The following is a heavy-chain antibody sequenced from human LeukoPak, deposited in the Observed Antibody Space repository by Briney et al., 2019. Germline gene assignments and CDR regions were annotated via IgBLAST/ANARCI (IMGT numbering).Heavy chain of an antibody. V-gene: IGHV3-20*01. CDR2: INWNGGST. Sequence: GGSLRLSCAASGFTFDDYGMSWVRQAPGKGLEWVSGINWNGGSTGYADSVKGRFTISRDNAKNSLYLQMNSLRAEDTALYHCARDPGGYYYGSGSYSPPDYWGQGTLVTVSS. CDR3: ARDPGGYYYGSGSYSPPDY. CDR1: GFTFDDYG. J-gene: IGHJ4*02. D-gene: IGHD3-10*01.